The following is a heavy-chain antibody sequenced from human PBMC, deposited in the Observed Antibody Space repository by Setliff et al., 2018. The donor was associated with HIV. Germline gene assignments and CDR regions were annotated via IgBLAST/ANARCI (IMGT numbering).Heavy chain of an antibody. CDR1: GFTFDDYT. V-gene: IGHV3-43*01. J-gene: IGHJ4*02. Sequence: GGSLRLSCAASGFTFDDYTMHWVRQAPGKGLEWVSLIGWDGGSTYYADSVKGRFTISRDNSKNTLYLQMNSLRAEDTAVYFCAKDDYVWGNPFDYWGQGTLVTVSS. D-gene: IGHD3-16*01. CDR3: AKDDYVWGNPFDY. CDR2: IGWDGGST.